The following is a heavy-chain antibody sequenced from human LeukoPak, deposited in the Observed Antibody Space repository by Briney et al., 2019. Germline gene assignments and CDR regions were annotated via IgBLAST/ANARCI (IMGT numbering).Heavy chain of an antibody. Sequence: ASVKVSCKASGYTFTGYYMHWVRQAPGQGLEWMGWINPNSGGTNYAQKFRGWVTMTRDTSISTVYMELSRLRSDDTAVYYCARAQQWLVPPYYYYYGMDVWGQGTTVTVSS. D-gene: IGHD6-19*01. CDR3: ARAQQWLVPPYYYYYGMDV. J-gene: IGHJ6*02. V-gene: IGHV1-2*04. CDR1: GYTFTGYY. CDR2: INPNSGGT.